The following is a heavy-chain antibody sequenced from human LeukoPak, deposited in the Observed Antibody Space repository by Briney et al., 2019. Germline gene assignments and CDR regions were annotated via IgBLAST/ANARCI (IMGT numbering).Heavy chain of an antibody. CDR1: GGSFSGYY. D-gene: IGHD6-13*01. Sequence: SETLSLXCAVYGGSFSGYYWSWIRQPPGKGLEWIGDINHSGSTNYNPSLKSRVTISVDTSKNQFSLKLSSVTAADTAVYYCARGHPESHSSSWGSPEVYYFDYWGQGTLVTVSS. CDR2: INHSGST. CDR3: ARGHPESHSSSWGSPEVYYFDY. J-gene: IGHJ4*02. V-gene: IGHV4-34*01.